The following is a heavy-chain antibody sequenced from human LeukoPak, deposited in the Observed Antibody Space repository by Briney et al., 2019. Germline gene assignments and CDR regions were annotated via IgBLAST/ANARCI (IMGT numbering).Heavy chain of an antibody. CDR1: GYTFTSYG. V-gene: IGHV1-18*01. Sequence: ASVKVSCKASGYTFTSYGISWVRQAPGQGLEWMGWISAYNGNTNYAQKLQGRVTMTTGTSTSTAYMELRSLRSDDTAVYYCARGGDIVVVPAALDYWGQGTLVTVSS. J-gene: IGHJ4*02. CDR2: ISAYNGNT. D-gene: IGHD2-2*01. CDR3: ARGGDIVVVPAALDY.